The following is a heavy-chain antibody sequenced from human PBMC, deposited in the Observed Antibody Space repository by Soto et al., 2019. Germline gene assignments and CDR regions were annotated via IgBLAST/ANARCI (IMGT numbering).Heavy chain of an antibody. CDR2: INPSGGST. CDR3: ARDDGYTPFDY. D-gene: IGHD5-12*01. V-gene: IGHV1-46*01. J-gene: IGHJ4*02. CDR1: GYTFTSYY. Sequence: QVQLVQSGAEVKKPGASVKVSCKASGYTFTSYYMHWVRQAPGQGLEWMGIINPSGGSTSYAQKLQGRVTMTRDTSKSTVYMELSSLRSEDTAVYYCARDDGYTPFDYWGQGTLVTVSS.